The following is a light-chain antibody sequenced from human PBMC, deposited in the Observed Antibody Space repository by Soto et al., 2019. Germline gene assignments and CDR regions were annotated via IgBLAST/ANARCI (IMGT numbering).Light chain of an antibody. CDR2: GNS. Sequence: QSVLTQPPSVSGAPGQRVTISCTGSSSNIGAGYDVHWYQQLPGTAPKLLIYGNSNRPSGVPDRFSGSKSGTSASLAITGLQAEDAADYYCQSYDSSLYVFGTGTKLTVL. J-gene: IGLJ1*01. V-gene: IGLV1-40*01. CDR3: QSYDSSLYV. CDR1: SSNIGAGYD.